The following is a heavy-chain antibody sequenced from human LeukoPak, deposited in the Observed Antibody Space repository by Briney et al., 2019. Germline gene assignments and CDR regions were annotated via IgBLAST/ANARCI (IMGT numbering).Heavy chain of an antibody. CDR1: GYTFTDYY. J-gene: IGHJ4*02. D-gene: IGHD6-13*01. CDR2: INPDTGGT. V-gene: IGHV1-2*02. Sequence: ASVKVSCKASGYTFTDYYLHWVRQAPGQGLEWMGWINPDTGGTNYAQNFQGRVTMTRDTSISTAYMEVSRLRSDDTAVYYCVRFMYSSSWYDDYWGQGTLATVSS. CDR3: VRFMYSSSWYDDY.